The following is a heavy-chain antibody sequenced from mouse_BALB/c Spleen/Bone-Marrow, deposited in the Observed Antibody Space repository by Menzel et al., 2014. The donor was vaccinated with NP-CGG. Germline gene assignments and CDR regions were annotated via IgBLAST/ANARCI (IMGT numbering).Heavy chain of an antibody. D-gene: IGHD1-1*01. CDR1: GFNIKDTY. CDR3: ALYYYGSSGFAY. CDR2: IDPANGNT. V-gene: IGHV14-3*02. Sequence: DVQLVESGAELVKPGASVKLSCTASGFNIKDTYMHWVKQRPEQGLEGIGRIDPANGNTKYDPKFQGKATITADTSSNTAYLQLSSLTSEDTAVYYCALYYYGSSGFAYWGQGTLVTVSA. J-gene: IGHJ3*01.